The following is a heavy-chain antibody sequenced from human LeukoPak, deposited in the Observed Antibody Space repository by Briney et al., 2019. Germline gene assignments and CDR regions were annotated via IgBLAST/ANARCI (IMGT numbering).Heavy chain of an antibody. D-gene: IGHD3-10*01. CDR3: AKGLLWFGEQTDY. J-gene: IGHJ4*02. Sequence: PGGSLRLSCAASGFTFSSYAMSWVRQAPGKGLEWVSAISGSGGSTYYADSVKGRFTISRDNSKNTLYLQMDSLRAEDTAVYYCAKGLLWFGEQTDYWGQGTLVTVSS. CDR1: GFTFSSYA. V-gene: IGHV3-23*01. CDR2: ISGSGGST.